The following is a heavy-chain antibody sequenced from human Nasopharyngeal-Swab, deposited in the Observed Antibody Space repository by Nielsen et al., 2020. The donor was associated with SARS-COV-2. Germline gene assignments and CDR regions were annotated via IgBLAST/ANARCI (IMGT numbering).Heavy chain of an antibody. CDR3: VKDLRGKYAFDI. D-gene: IGHD3-16*01. CDR2: ISYDGSNK. J-gene: IGHJ3*02. Sequence: GESLKISCAASGFTFSTYGMHWVRQAPGKGLEWVAVISYDGSNKYYAGSVKGRFTISRDNSKNTLYLQMSSLRAEDTALYWCVKDLRGKYAFDIWGQGTMVTVSS. V-gene: IGHV3-30*18. CDR1: GFTFSTYG.